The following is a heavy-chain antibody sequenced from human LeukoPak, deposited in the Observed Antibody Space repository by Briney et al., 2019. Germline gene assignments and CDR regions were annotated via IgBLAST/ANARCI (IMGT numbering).Heavy chain of an antibody. J-gene: IGHJ6*04. D-gene: IGHD3-10*01. CDR1: GGTFSSYA. Sequence: GSSVKVSCKASGGTFSSYAISWVRRAPGQGLEWMGGIIPIFGTANYARKFQGRVTITADKSTSTAYMELSSLRSEDTAVYYCARGATSITMVRGVYYYYGMDVWGKGTAVTVSS. V-gene: IGHV1-69*06. CDR3: ARGATSITMVRGVYYYYGMDV. CDR2: IIPIFGTA.